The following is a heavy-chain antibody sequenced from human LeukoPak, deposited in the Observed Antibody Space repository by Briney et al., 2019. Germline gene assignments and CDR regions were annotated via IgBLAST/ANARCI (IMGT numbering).Heavy chain of an antibody. CDR1: GYTFSSYE. D-gene: IGHD6-13*01. Sequence: GRSLRLSCAASGYTFSSYEMDWVHQAPGKGLEWVSYISSSGSTIYYADSVKGRFTISRNNAKNSLYLQMNSLRAEDTAVYYCIAAAGTNWFDPWGQGTLVTVSS. J-gene: IGHJ5*02. CDR3: IAAAGTNWFDP. V-gene: IGHV3-48*03. CDR2: ISSSGSTI.